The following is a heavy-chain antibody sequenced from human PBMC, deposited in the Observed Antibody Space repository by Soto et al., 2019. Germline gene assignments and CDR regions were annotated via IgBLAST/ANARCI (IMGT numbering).Heavy chain of an antibody. CDR1: GGSFSGYY. CDR3: ARGGRTGTTFDY. CDR2: INHSGST. J-gene: IGHJ4*02. D-gene: IGHD1-7*01. V-gene: IGHV4-34*01. Sequence: QVQLQQWGAGLLKPSETLSLTCAVYGGSFSGYYWSWIRQPPGKGLEWIGEINHSGSTNYNPSLKSRVTISVDTSKNQFSLKLSSVTAADTAVYYCARGGRTGTTFDYWGQGTLVTVSS.